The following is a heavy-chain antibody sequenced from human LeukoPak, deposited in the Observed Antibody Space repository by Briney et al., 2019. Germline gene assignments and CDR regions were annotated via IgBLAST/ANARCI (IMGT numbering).Heavy chain of an antibody. D-gene: IGHD6-6*01. Sequence: GGSLRLSCAASGFTFSDYYMSWIRQAPGKGLEWVSVISESGDVTHYADSMKGRFTISRDNTKNTLNLQMNGLRDEDTAIYYCARDSSHYLGSSDYWGQGALVTVSS. V-gene: IGHV3-23*01. CDR1: GFTFSDYY. CDR3: ARDSSHYLGSSDY. CDR2: ISESGDVT. J-gene: IGHJ4*02.